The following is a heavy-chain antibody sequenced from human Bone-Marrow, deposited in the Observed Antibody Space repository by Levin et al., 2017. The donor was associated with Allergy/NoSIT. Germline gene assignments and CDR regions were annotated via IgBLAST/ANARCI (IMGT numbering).Heavy chain of an antibody. V-gene: IGHV3-23*01. J-gene: IGHJ4*02. Sequence: GGSLRLSCAASGFTFSSYAMSWVRQAPGKGLEWVSSLSGGGGTTYYADSVKGRFTISRDNFKDTLYLQMSSLRADDTAVYYCAKYRTPARTPFDYWGQGTLVTVSP. CDR1: GFTFSSYA. CDR3: AKYRTPARTPFDY. CDR2: LSGGGGTT. D-gene: IGHD6-6*01.